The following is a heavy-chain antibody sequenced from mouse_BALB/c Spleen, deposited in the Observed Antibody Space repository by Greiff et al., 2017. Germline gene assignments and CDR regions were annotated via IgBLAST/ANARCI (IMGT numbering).Heavy chain of an antibody. CDR1: GYSITSGYY. V-gene: IGHV3-6*02. D-gene: IGHD2-1*01. CDR3: ARAGNYPWNFDY. J-gene: IGHJ2*01. Sequence: EESGPGLVKPSQSLSLTCSVTGYSITSGYYWNWIRQFPGNKLEWMGYISYDGSNNYNPSLKNRISITRDTSKNQFFLKLNSVTTEDTATYYCARAGNYPWNFDYWGQGTTLTVSS. CDR2: ISYDGSN.